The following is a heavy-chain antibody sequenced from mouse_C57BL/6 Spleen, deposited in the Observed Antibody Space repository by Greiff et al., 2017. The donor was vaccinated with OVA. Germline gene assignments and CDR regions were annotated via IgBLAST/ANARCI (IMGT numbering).Heavy chain of an antibody. V-gene: IGHV1-81*01. J-gene: IGHJ2*01. D-gene: IGHD1-1*01. CDR1: GYTFTSYG. CDR3: AREGITTVVATEYYFDY. Sequence: VQLQQSGAELARPGASVKLSCKASGYTFTSYGISWVKQRTGQGLEWIGELYPRSGNTYYHEKFTGKATLTADKSSSPAYMELRSLTSEDSAVYFCAREGITTVVATEYYFDYWGQGTTLTVSS. CDR2: LYPRSGNT.